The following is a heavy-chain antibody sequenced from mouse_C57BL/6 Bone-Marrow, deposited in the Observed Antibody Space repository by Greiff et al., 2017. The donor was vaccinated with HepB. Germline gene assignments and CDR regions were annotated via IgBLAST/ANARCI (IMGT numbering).Heavy chain of an antibody. CDR2: IWRGGST. V-gene: IGHV2-5*01. J-gene: IGHJ4*01. CDR3: AKKGRDYYGSSYYAMDY. CDR1: GFSLTSYG. D-gene: IGHD1-1*01. Sequence: VQLQQSGPGLVQPSQSLSITCTVSGFSLTSYGVHWVRQSPGKGLEWLGVIWRGGSTDYNAAFMSRLSITKDNSKSQVFFKMNSLQADDTAIYYCAKKGRDYYGSSYYAMDYWGQGTSVTVSS.